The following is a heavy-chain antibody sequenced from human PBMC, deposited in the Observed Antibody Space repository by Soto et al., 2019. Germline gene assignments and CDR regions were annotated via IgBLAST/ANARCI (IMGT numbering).Heavy chain of an antibody. CDR2: MNPNSGNT. CDR1: GYTFTSYD. Sequence: ASVKVPCKASGYTFTSYDINWVRQATGQGLEWMGWMNPNSGNTGYAQKFQGRVTMTRNTSISTAYMELSSLRSEDTAVYYCARGPITMVRGEGPEFIVDNYYYYYMDVWGKGTTVTVSS. J-gene: IGHJ6*03. V-gene: IGHV1-8*01. D-gene: IGHD3-10*01. CDR3: ARGPITMVRGEGPEFIVDNYYYYYMDV.